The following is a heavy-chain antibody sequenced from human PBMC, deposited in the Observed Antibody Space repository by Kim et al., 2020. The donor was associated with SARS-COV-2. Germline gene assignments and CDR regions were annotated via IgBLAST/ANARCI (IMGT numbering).Heavy chain of an antibody. CDR3: AKPHSGSYFDL. D-gene: IGHD1-26*01. CDR2: K. J-gene: IGHJ2*01. Sequence: KYYADSVKGRFTISRDNSKNTLYLQMNSLRAEDTAVYYCAKPHSGSYFDLWGRGTLVTVSS. V-gene: IGHV3-33*06.